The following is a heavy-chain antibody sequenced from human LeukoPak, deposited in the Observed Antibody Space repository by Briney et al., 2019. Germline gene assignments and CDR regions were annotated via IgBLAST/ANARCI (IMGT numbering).Heavy chain of an antibody. J-gene: IGHJ4*02. CDR2: IYYSGST. CDR1: GGSISSSSYY. CDR3: ASGYTYGWYYFDY. D-gene: IGHD5-18*01. Sequence: PSETLSLTCTVSGGSISSSSYYWGWIRQPPGKGLEWIGSIYYSGSTNYNPSLKSRVTISVDTSKNQFSLKLSSVTAADTAVYYCASGYTYGWYYFDYWGQGTLVTVSS. V-gene: IGHV4-39*07.